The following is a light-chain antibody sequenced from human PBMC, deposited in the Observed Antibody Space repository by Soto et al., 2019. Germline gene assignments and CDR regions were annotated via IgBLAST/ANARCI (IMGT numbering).Light chain of an antibody. CDR2: DNN. V-gene: IGLV1-51*01. Sequence: QSVLTQPPSVSAASGQKVTISCSGSSSNIGSNYVSWYQQLPGTAPKLLIYDNNKRPSGIPDRFSGSKSGTSATLGITGLQTGDEADYYCGTWDSGLSAVVFGGGTKLTVL. J-gene: IGLJ2*01. CDR1: SSNIGSNY. CDR3: GTWDSGLSAVV.